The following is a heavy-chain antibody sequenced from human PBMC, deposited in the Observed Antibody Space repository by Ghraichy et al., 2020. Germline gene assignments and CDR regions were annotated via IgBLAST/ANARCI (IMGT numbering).Heavy chain of an antibody. V-gene: IGHV3-13*01. D-gene: IGHD3-10*01. CDR2: IGTANDT. CDR3: ARERRYYSGSGSYSYGMDV. CDR1: GFTFSMYD. J-gene: IGHJ6*01. Sequence: GGSLRLSCAASGFTFSMYDMHWVRQTTGKGLEWVSAIGTANDTYYPGSVKGRFTISRENAKNSLYLQMNSLRAGDTAMYYCARERRYYSGSGSYSYGMDVWGQGTTVTVSS.